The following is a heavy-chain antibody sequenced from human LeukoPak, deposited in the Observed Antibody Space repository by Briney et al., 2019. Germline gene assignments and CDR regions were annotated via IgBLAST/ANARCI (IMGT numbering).Heavy chain of an antibody. Sequence: GGSLRLSCAASGFTFSSYSMNWVRQAPGKGLEWVSSISSSSSYIYYADSVKGRFTISRDNAKNSLYLQMNSLRAEDTAVYYCARGMTTVVTPGEIDYWGQGTLVTVSS. V-gene: IGHV3-21*01. D-gene: IGHD4-23*01. CDR2: ISSSSSYI. CDR3: ARGMTTVVTPGEIDY. J-gene: IGHJ4*02. CDR1: GFTFSSYS.